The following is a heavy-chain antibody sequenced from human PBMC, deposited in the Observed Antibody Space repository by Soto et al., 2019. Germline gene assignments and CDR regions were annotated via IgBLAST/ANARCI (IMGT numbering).Heavy chain of an antibody. J-gene: IGHJ5*02. V-gene: IGHV4-4*02. CDR2: IYHSGST. D-gene: IGHD6-13*01. CDR1: GGSISSSNW. CDR3: AREVYSSSWYPYNWFDP. Sequence: PSETLSLTCAVSGGSISSSNWWSWVRQPPGKGLERIGEIYHSGSTNYNPSLKSRVTISVDKSKNQFSLKLSSVTAADTAVYYCAREVYSSSWYPYNWFDPWGQGTLVTVSS.